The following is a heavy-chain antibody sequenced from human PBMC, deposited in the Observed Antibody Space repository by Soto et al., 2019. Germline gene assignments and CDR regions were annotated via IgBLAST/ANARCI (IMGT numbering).Heavy chain of an antibody. D-gene: IGHD3-10*01. CDR2: IIPIFGTA. V-gene: IGHV1-69*01. CDR1: GGTFSSYA. Sequence: QVQLVQSGAEVKKPGSSVKVSCKASGGTFSSYAISWVRQAPGQGLEWMGGIIPIFGTANYAQKFQGRVTCTADESTSTAYMGLSSLRSEDTAVYYCASRFGELFPNYYGMDVWGQGTTVTVSS. J-gene: IGHJ6*02. CDR3: ASRFGELFPNYYGMDV.